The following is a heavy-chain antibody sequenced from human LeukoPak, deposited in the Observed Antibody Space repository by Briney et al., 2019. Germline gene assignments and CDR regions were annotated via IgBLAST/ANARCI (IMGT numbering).Heavy chain of an antibody. V-gene: IGHV3-7*01. CDR3: ARDIPRSGSYEFDS. J-gene: IGHJ4*02. CDR1: GFTFSSHG. CDR2: IREAGSDK. D-gene: IGHD1-26*01. Sequence: GGSLRLSCAASGFTFSSHGMGWVRQAPGKGLEWVANIREAGSDKSYVDSVKGRFTISRDNARKSLYLQMNGLRAEDTAVYYCARDIPRSGSYEFDSWGQGTLVTVSS.